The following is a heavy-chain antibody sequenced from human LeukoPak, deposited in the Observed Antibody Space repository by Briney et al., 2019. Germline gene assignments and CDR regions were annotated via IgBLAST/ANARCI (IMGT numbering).Heavy chain of an antibody. V-gene: IGHV4-59*01. CDR2: IYYTGST. CDR1: GGSISSYF. D-gene: IGHD6-19*01. J-gene: IGHJ4*02. CDR3: ARGSSSSGWGDY. Sequence: PSETLSLTCTVSGGSISSYFWSWIRQPPGKGLEWIGHIYYTGSTKYNPSLKSRVTISVDTSKNQFSLKLTSVTAADTAIYYCARGSSSSGWGDYWGQGTLVTVSS.